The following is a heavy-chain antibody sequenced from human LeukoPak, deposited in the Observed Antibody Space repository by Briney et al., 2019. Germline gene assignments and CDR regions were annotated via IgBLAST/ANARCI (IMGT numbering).Heavy chain of an antibody. CDR3: ARTPSIVGYSSRELGHWYFDL. V-gene: IGHV3-11*04. CDR2: ISSSGSTI. D-gene: IGHD6-13*01. CDR1: GFTFSDYY. Sequence: GGSLTLSCAASGFTFSDYYMSWIRQAPGKGLEWVSYISSSGSTIYYADSVRGRFTISRDNAKNSLYLQMNSLRAEDTAVYYCARTPSIVGYSSRELGHWYFDLWGRGTPVTVSS. J-gene: IGHJ2*01.